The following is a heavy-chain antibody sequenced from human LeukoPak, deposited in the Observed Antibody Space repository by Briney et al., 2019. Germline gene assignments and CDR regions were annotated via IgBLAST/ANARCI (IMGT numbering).Heavy chain of an antibody. CDR1: GFTFSSYW. J-gene: IGHJ4*02. CDR2: IKQDESEK. D-gene: IGHD4-17*01. CDR3: ARGNDYGDYVGIYFDS. V-gene: IGHV3-7*03. Sequence: GGSLRLSCVASGFTFSSYWMSWVRQAPGKGLEWVANIKQDESEKWYVDSVKGRFTISRDNAEKSLYLQINSLRAEDRAVYYCARGNDYGDYVGIYFDSWGQGTLVTVSS.